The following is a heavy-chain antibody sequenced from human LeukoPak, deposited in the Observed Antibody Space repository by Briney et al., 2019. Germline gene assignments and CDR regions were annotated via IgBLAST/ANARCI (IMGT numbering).Heavy chain of an antibody. CDR2: IKSDGST. D-gene: IGHD3-10*01. J-gene: IGHJ5*02. CDR3: ARAVTYFYGSVTYDWFDP. V-gene: IGHV3-74*01. CDR1: GFTFSSYW. Sequence: GGSLRLSCAASGFTFSSYWMHWVRHTPGKGLVWVSRIKSDGSTIYADSVKGRFTISRDNAKNTLYLQMNSLRAEDTAIYYCARAVTYFYGSVTYDWFDPWGQGTLVTVSS.